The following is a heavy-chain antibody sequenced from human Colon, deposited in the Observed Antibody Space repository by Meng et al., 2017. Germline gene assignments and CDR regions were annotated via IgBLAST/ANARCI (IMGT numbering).Heavy chain of an antibody. V-gene: IGHV3-30*04. J-gene: IGHJ4*02. CDR2: MSNDGGRA. CDR3: ASIADY. D-gene: IGHD3-16*02. Sequence: QVQFVGSGGGVVQPGGSLRLSCAVSGFTLSTYYMQWVRQAPGKGLQWVALMSNDGGRAYYADSVKGRFTISRDTSKNTLYLQMNSLRGDDTAVYYCASIADYWGQGTLVTVSS. CDR1: GFTLSTYY.